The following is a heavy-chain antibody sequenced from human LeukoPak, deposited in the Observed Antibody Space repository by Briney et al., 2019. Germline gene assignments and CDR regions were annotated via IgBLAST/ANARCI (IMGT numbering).Heavy chain of an antibody. J-gene: IGHJ4*02. D-gene: IGHD6-13*01. V-gene: IGHV4-38-2*02. CDR1: GYSISSGYY. CDR2: IYHSGST. CDR3: ARHSGPYSSSWFDY. Sequence: PSETLSLTCTVSGYSISSGYYWGWIRQPPGKGLEWIGSIYHSGSTYYNPSLKSRVTISVDTSKNQFSLNLSSVTAADTAVYYCARHSGPYSSSWFDYWGQGTLVTVSS.